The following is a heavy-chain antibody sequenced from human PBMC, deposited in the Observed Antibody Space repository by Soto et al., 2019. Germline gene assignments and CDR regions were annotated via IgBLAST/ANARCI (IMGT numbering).Heavy chain of an antibody. V-gene: IGHV4-59*01. Sequence: QVQLQEWGPGLVKPSETVSLTCTVSGGSISSYYWSWIRQPPGKGVEWIGYIYYSGSTNYNPSLKSRVTISVDTSKNQVSLKLSSVTAADTAVYYCARDLGAEDSSGYYPNYFDYWGQGTLVTVSS. CDR1: GGSISSYY. CDR3: ARDLGAEDSSGYYPNYFDY. CDR2: IYYSGST. D-gene: IGHD3-22*01. J-gene: IGHJ4*02.